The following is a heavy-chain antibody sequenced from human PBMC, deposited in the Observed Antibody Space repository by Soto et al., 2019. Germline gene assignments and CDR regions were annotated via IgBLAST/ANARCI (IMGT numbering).Heavy chain of an antibody. J-gene: IGHJ4*02. Sequence: ASVKVSCKASGYTFTSYAMHWVRQAPGQRLEWMGWINAGNGNTKYSQKFQGRVTITRDTSASTAYMELSSLRSEDTAVYYCARSSTIFGVVIRNYYFDYWGQGTLVTVSS. CDR1: GYTFTSYA. V-gene: IGHV1-3*01. CDR2: INAGNGNT. CDR3: ARSSTIFGVVIRNYYFDY. D-gene: IGHD3-3*01.